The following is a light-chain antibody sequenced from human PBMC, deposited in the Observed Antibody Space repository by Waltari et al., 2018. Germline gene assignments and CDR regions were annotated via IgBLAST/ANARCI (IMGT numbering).Light chain of an antibody. CDR2: GAS. J-gene: IGKJ5*01. Sequence: EVVMTQSPATLSVSPGERVTLSCRASQSVGYNLAWYQKQPGQAPRLLIYGASTRATDIPDRFSGSGSGTDFTLTSSSLQSEDFATYYCQQYNNWLMTFGQGTRLDLK. CDR3: QQYNNWLMT. V-gene: IGKV3-15*01. CDR1: QSVGYN.